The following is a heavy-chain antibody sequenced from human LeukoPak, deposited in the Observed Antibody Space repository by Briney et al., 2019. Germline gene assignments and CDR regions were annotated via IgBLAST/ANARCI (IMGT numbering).Heavy chain of an antibody. CDR2: IYYSGST. J-gene: IGHJ4*02. CDR1: GGSISSGDYY. Sequence: SQTLSLTCTISGGSISSGDYYWSWIRQPPGKGLEWIGYIYYSGSTYYNPSLKSRVTISVDTSKNQFSLKLSSVTAADTAVYYCARTVSKVYYDILTGYFDYWGQGTLVTVSS. V-gene: IGHV4-30-4*01. CDR3: ARTVSKVYYDILTGYFDY. D-gene: IGHD3-9*01.